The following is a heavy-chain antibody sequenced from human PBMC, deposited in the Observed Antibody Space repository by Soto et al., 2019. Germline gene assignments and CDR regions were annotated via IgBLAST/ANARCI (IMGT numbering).Heavy chain of an antibody. CDR2: IYYSGST. J-gene: IGHJ4*02. CDR3: ARLGSSWYWFDY. D-gene: IGHD6-13*01. CDR1: GGSISSYY. V-gene: IGHV4-59*08. Sequence: QVQLQESGPGLVKPWETLSLTCTVSGGSISSYYWSWIRQPPGKGLEWIGYIYYSGSTNYNPSLKSRVTISVDTSKNQFTLKLSSVTAADTAVYYCARLGSSWYWFDYWGQGTLVTVSS.